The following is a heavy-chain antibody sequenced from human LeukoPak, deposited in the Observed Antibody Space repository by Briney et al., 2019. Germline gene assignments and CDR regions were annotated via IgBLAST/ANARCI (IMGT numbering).Heavy chain of an antibody. D-gene: IGHD4-17*01. J-gene: IGHJ4*02. V-gene: IGHV4-34*01. Sequence: SETLSLTCAVHGGSFSGYYWSWIRQPPGKGLEWIGEINHSGSTNYNPSLKSRVTISVDTSKNQFSLKLSSVTAADTAVYYCARPSPAHDYGFDYWGQGTLVTVSS. CDR2: INHSGST. CDR3: ARPSPAHDYGFDY. CDR1: GGSFSGYY.